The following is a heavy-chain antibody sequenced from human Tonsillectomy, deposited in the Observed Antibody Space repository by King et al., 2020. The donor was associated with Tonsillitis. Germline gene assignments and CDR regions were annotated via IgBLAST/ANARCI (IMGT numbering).Heavy chain of an antibody. CDR3: ARRGWRGSGSPFDY. CDR2: IYPNDSDT. Sequence: QLVQSGADVKKPGESLKISCQGSGYRFPNFWIAWVRQMPGKGLEWMGLIYPNDSDTRYSPSFQGQVTISADKSINTAYVQWNSLKASDTAMYFCARRGWRGSGSPFDYGGQGTLVTVSS. D-gene: IGHD3-10*01. V-gene: IGHV5-51*03. J-gene: IGHJ4*02. CDR1: GYRFPNFW.